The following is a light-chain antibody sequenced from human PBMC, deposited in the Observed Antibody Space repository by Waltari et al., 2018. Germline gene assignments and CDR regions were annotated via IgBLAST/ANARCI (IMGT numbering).Light chain of an antibody. J-gene: IGKJ4*01. CDR3: QQRSSWPKIT. V-gene: IGKV3-11*01. CDR1: QSVRSY. Sequence: EIVLTQSPATLSLSPGERATLSCRASQSVRSYLAWYQQKTGQAPRLLIYDASNRATGSSARCSGSGSGADFTLTISSLEPEDFAVYYCQQRSSWPKITFGGGTKVEIK. CDR2: DAS.